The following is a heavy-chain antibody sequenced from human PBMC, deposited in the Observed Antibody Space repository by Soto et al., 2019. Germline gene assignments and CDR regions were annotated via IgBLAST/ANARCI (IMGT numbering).Heavy chain of an antibody. CDR3: AREEGRYCSSTTCYSRFDP. CDR1: GFTFNIYW. J-gene: IGHJ5*02. V-gene: IGHV3-7*01. Sequence: GESLKISCAASGFTFNIYWMSWVRQAPGKGLEWVANIKKDGSEKYYVDSVKGRFTISRDNAKNSVYLQMDSLRAEDTAVYYCAREEGRYCSSTTCYSRFDPWGQGTVVTVSS. D-gene: IGHD2-2*01. CDR2: IKKDGSEK.